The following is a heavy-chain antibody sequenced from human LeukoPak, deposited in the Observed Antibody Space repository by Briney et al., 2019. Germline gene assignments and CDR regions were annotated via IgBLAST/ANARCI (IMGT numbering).Heavy chain of an antibody. D-gene: IGHD3-3*01. V-gene: IGHV5-51*01. CDR3: ARSTYYDFWSGQLSDAFDI. CDR1: GYSFTSYW. CDR2: IYPGDSDT. J-gene: IGHJ3*02. Sequence: GESLKISFKGSGYSFTSYWIGWVRQMPGKGLEWMGIIYPGDSDTRYSPSFQGQVTISADKSISTAYLQWSSLKASDTAMYYCARSTYYDFWSGQLSDAFDIWGRGTMVTVSS.